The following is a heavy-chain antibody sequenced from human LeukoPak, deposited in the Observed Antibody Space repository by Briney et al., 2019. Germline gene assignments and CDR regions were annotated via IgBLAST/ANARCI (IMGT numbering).Heavy chain of an antibody. CDR3: ARDGRRYCSSTSCWGHNWFDP. V-gene: IGHV3-21*01. Sequence: GGSLRLSCAASGFTFSSYSMNWVRQAPGKGLEWVSSISSSSSYISYADSVKGRFTISRDNAKNSLYLQMNSLRAEDTAVYYCARDGRRYCSSTSCWGHNWFDPWGQGTLVTVSS. D-gene: IGHD2-2*01. J-gene: IGHJ5*02. CDR1: GFTFSSYS. CDR2: ISSSSSYI.